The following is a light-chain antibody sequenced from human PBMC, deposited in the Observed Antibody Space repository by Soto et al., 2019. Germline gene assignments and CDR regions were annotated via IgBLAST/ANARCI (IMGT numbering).Light chain of an antibody. CDR2: DNN. J-gene: IGLJ1*01. CDR3: QSYDSSLSGSYV. Sequence: QPVLTQPPSVSGAPGQRVIISCTGSSSNIGAGYDVHWYQQLPGTAPRLLIYDNNNRPSGVPARFSVSKSDTSASLAITGLQPEDEADYYCQSYDSSLSGSYVFGTGTQLTVL. V-gene: IGLV1-40*01. CDR1: SSNIGAGYD.